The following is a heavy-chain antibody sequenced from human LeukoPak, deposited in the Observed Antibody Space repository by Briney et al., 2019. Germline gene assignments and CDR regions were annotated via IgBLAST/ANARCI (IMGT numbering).Heavy chain of an antibody. V-gene: IGHV3-30*03. J-gene: IGHJ5*02. CDR1: GFTFSRHG. D-gene: IGHD4-17*01. CDR3: IVFGDSNH. CDR2: ISNDGSRK. Sequence: GGSLRLSCAPSGFTFSRHGMHWVRQAPGKGLEWVAIISNDGSRKYYAHSVEGRFTISRDNSKNTLYLQINSLRVEDTAVYYCIVFGDSNHWGQGTLVTVSS.